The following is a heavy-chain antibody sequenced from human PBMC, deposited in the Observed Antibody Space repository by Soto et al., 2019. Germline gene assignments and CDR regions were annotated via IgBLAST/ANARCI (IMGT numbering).Heavy chain of an antibody. CDR1: GYSFTSYA. CDR2: INAGNGNT. J-gene: IGHJ6*02. Sequence: QVQLVQSGAEVKKPGASVKVSCKASGYSFTSYAIYWVRQAPGQRLEWMGWINAGNGNTKYSQKLQGRVTLTGDTSASTAHMELSSLRSEDTAVYFCARGVENIVVVLDVFGYYGMDVWGQGTTVTVSS. D-gene: IGHD2-2*01. V-gene: IGHV1-3*01. CDR3: ARGVENIVVVLDVFGYYGMDV.